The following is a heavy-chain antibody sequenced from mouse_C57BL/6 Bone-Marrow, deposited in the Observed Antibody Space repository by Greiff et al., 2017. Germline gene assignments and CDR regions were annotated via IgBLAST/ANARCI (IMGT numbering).Heavy chain of an antibody. V-gene: IGHV1-74*01. D-gene: IGHD2-4*01. CDR2: IHPSDSDT. CDR1: GYTFTSYW. J-gene: IGHJ4*01. CDR3: AISYDYGESYYAMDY. Sequence: VQLQQPGAELVKPGASVKVSCKASGYTFTSYWMHWVKQRPGQGLEWIGRIHPSDSDTNYNQKFKGKATLTVDKSSSTAYMQLSSLTSEDSAVNYCAISYDYGESYYAMDYWGQGTSVTVSS.